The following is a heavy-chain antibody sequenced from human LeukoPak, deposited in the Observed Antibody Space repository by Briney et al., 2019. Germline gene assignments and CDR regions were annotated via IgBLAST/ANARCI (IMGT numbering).Heavy chain of an antibody. CDR2: IYPSDSDT. J-gene: IGHJ4*02. CDR3: ARLPYYDSSDYGLDS. CDR1: GYKFTSYW. Sequence: NRGESLKISCMGSGYKFTSYWIAWVRQMPGKGLEWMGIIYPSDSDTTYSPSFQGQATMSADKSIRTAYLHWSSLKASDTAMYYCARLPYYDSSDYGLDSWGQGTLVTVAS. D-gene: IGHD3-22*01. V-gene: IGHV5-51*01.